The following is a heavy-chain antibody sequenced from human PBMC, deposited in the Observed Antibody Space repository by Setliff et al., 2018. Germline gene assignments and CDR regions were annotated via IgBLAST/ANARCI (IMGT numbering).Heavy chain of an antibody. CDR3: ARMSGFLYMDV. Sequence: PSETLSLTCAVSGDSISSGNWWSWVRQPPEKGLEWIGEINHSGNTNYDPSLESRVTISVDKSTNQFSLKLNSVTAADTAVYYCARMSGFLYMDVWGKGTTVTVSS. V-gene: IGHV4-4*02. CDR1: GDSISSGNW. CDR2: INHSGNT. D-gene: IGHD3-3*01. J-gene: IGHJ6*03.